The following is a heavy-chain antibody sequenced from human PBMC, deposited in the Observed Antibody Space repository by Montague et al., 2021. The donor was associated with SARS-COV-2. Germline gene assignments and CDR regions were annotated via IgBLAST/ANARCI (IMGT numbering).Heavy chain of an antibody. CDR3: ARVHIAAAGTGLDY. Sequence: PALVKPTQTLTVTCTFSGFSLSTTGVGVGWIRQPPGKALEWLARIDWDDDKYYSTSLKTRLTISKDTSKNQVVLTMTNMDPVDTATYYCARVHIAAAGTGLDYWGQGTLVTVSS. CDR1: GFSLSTTGVG. V-gene: IGHV2-70*11. J-gene: IGHJ4*02. D-gene: IGHD6-13*01. CDR2: IDWDDDK.